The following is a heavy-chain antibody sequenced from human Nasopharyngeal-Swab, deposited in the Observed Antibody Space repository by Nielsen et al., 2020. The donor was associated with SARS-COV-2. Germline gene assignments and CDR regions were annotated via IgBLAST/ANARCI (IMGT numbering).Heavy chain of an antibody. CDR3: AKGPGYCSSTSCARKAYFDY. Sequence: GESLKISCAASGFTFSSYAMSWVRQAPGKGLEWVSAISGSGGSTYYADSVKGRFTISRDNSKNTLYLQMSSLRAEDTAVYYCAKGPGYCSSTSCARKAYFDYWGQGTLVTVSS. CDR2: ISGSGGST. D-gene: IGHD2-2*03. V-gene: IGHV3-23*01. J-gene: IGHJ4*02. CDR1: GFTFSSYA.